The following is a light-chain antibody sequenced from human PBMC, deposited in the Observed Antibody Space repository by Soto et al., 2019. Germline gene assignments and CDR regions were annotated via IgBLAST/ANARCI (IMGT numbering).Light chain of an antibody. J-gene: IGLJ2*01. V-gene: IGLV3-21*04. Sequence: SYELTQPPSVSEAPGKTARITCGGNNIGSKSVHWYQQKPGQAPVLVIYYDSDRPSGIPERFSGCNSGNTATLTISRVEAGDEADYYWQVWDSSSDHVVFGGGTKLTVL. CDR3: QVWDSSSDHVV. CDR1: NIGSKS. CDR2: YDS.